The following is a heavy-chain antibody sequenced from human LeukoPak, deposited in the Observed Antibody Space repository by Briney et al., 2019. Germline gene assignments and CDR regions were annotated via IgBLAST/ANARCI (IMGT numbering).Heavy chain of an antibody. D-gene: IGHD2-2*01. CDR2: ISSSSSYI. Sequence: GGSLRLSCAASGFSFNSYNMNWVRQAPGKGLEWVSYISSSSSYIYYADSVKGRFTISRDNAKKSLYLQMNSLRAEDTAVYYCARDVGRTVVVPAGISLDFWGQGTLVTVSS. CDR3: ARDVGRTVVVPAGISLDF. V-gene: IGHV3-21*01. CDR1: GFSFNSYN. J-gene: IGHJ4*02.